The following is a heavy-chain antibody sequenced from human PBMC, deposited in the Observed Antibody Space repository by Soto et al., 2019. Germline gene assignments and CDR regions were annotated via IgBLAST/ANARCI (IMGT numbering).Heavy chain of an antibody. Sequence: QVQLQESGPGLVKPSETLSLTCTVSGGSMSSYYWSWIRQPPGKGLEWIGYIYYSGSTNYNPSLKCRVTMSVDTPKNQFSLKLSSVTAADTAVYYCARRGYGPGFPYYYGMDVWGQGTTVTVSS. CDR3: ARRGYGPGFPYYYGMDV. CDR1: GGSMSSYY. CDR2: IYYSGST. V-gene: IGHV4-59*01. D-gene: IGHD3-10*01. J-gene: IGHJ6*02.